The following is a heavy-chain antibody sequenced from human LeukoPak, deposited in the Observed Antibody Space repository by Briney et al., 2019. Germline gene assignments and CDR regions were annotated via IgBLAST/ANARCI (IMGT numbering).Heavy chain of an antibody. Sequence: SETLSLTCTVSGAFINSGDYYWSWIRQPPGKGLEWIGYIYYSGSTSYNPSLKSRVTISVDTSKNQFSLKLSSVTASDTAVYYCARDQGENWGQGTLVTVSS. D-gene: IGHD3-16*01. CDR2: IYYSGST. CDR1: GAFINSGDYY. V-gene: IGHV4-30-4*08. CDR3: ARDQGEN. J-gene: IGHJ4*02.